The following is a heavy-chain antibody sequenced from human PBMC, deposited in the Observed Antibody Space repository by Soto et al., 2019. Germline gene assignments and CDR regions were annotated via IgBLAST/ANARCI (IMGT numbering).Heavy chain of an antibody. V-gene: IGHV3-20*04. CDR1: GFPFDDYG. CDR2: INRDGGNT. Sequence: GGSLRLSCAASGFPFDDYGMSWVRQAPGKGLEWVSGINRDGGNTGYADSVKGRFTISRDNAKNSLYLQMNSLRAEDTAFYYCARAPGYYGDFFDFWGQGTLVTVSS. J-gene: IGHJ4*02. CDR3: ARAPGYYGDFFDF. D-gene: IGHD4-17*01.